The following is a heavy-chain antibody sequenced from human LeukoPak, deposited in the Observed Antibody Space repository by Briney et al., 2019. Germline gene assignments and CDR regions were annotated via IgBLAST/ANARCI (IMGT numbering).Heavy chain of an antibody. V-gene: IGHV3-30*03. CDR3: AREYSSGWYYFDY. D-gene: IGHD6-19*01. CDR2: ISYDGSNK. J-gene: IGHJ4*02. Sequence: GGSLRLSCAASGFTFSSYGMHWVRQAPGKGLEWVAVISYDGSNKYYADSVKGRFTISRDNSKNTLYLQMNSLRAEDTAVYYCAREYSSGWYYFDYWGQGTLVTVSS. CDR1: GFTFSSYG.